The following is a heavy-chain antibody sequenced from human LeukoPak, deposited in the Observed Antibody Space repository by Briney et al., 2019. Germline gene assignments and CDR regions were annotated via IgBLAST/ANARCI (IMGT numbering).Heavy chain of an antibody. D-gene: IGHD5-18*01. CDR3: AKDGSGSSYSDY. V-gene: IGHV3-30*02. Sequence: PGGSLRLSCAASGFTFSSYGMHWVRQAPGKGLEWVAFIRSDGNNKYYPDSVKGRFTISRDNSKNTLYLQMNSLRSEDTAVYYCAKDGSGSSYSDYWGRGTLVTVSS. CDR2: IRSDGNNK. J-gene: IGHJ4*02. CDR1: GFTFSSYG.